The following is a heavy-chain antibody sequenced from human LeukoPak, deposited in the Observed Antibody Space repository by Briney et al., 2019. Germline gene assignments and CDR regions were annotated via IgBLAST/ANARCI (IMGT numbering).Heavy chain of an antibody. V-gene: IGHV4-61*01. Sequence: ETLSLTCTVSGGSISSSSYYWSWIRQPPGKGLEWIGCIYYSGSTNYNPSLKSRVTISVDTSKNQFSLKLSSVTAADTAVYYCARVRVGQWLEIWGQGTLVTVSS. D-gene: IGHD6-19*01. CDR3: ARVRVGQWLEI. J-gene: IGHJ4*02. CDR1: GGSISSSSYY. CDR2: IYYSGST.